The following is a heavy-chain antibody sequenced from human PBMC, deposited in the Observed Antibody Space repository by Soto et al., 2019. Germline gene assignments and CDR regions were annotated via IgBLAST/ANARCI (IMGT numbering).Heavy chain of an antibody. CDR1: GFIVSSNQ. J-gene: IGHJ4*02. CDR3: VRGPSDHKLRLVEWPYGDY. V-gene: IGHV3-53*01. CDR2: IYSGHTT. D-gene: IGHD3-3*01. Sequence: EVQLVESGGGLIQPGGSPRLSCVASGFIVSSNQMSWVRQAPGKGLEWVSVIYSGHTTYYADSVEGRFTISRDDSKNTLYLQMNSLRVEDTAVYYCVRGPSDHKLRLVEWPYGDYWGQGALVTVSS.